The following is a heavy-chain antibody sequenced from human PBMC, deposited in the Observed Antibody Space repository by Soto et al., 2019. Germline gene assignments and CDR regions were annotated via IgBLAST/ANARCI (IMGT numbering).Heavy chain of an antibody. CDR2: INPGNGNT. J-gene: IGHJ5*02. CDR1: GYTFTSYA. Sequence: ASVKVSCKASGYTFTSYAMHWVRQAPGQRLEWMGWINPGNGNTKYSQKFQGRVTITRDASTSTAYMELSSLRSEDTAVYYCARDFYCSGGSCYDFTPWFDPWGQGTLVTVSS. CDR3: ARDFYCSGGSCYDFTPWFDP. V-gene: IGHV1-3*01. D-gene: IGHD2-15*01.